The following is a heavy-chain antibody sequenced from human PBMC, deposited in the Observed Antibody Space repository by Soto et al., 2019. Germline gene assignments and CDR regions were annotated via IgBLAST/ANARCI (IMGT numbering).Heavy chain of an antibody. CDR3: ARVTALGGNSQYYYYGMDV. Sequence: ASVKVSCKASGGTFSSYAISWVRQAPGQGLEWMGGIIPIFGTANYAQKFQGRVTITADESTSTAYMELSSLRSEDTAVYYCARVTALGGNSQYYYYGMDVWGQGTTVTVSS. D-gene: IGHD2-21*02. J-gene: IGHJ6*02. CDR2: IIPIFGTA. V-gene: IGHV1-69*13. CDR1: GGTFSSYA.